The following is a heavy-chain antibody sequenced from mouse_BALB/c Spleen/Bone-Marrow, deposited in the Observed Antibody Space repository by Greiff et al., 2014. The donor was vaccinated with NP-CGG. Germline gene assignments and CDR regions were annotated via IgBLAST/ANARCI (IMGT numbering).Heavy chain of an antibody. CDR3: ARSSSYGYDVGFAY. Sequence: VQLKESGPGLVKPSQSLSLTCIVTGYSITRDYAWNWIRQFPGNKLEWMGYISYSGSTTYNPSLESRISITRDTSKNQFFLQLNSVTTEDTATFYCARSSSYGYDVGFAYWGQGTLVTVSA. CDR2: ISYSGST. J-gene: IGHJ3*01. V-gene: IGHV3-2*02. CDR1: GYSITRDYA. D-gene: IGHD2-2*01.